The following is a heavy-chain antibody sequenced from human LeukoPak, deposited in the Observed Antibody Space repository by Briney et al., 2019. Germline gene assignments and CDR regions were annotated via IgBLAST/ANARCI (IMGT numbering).Heavy chain of an antibody. Sequence: GGSLRLSCAASGFTVSSNYMSWVRQAPGKGLEWVSVIYSGGSTYYADSVKGRFTISRHNSKNTLYLQMNSLRAEDTAVYYCARGTNYYDSSGYYSFDPWGQGTLVTVSS. V-gene: IGHV3-53*04. CDR3: ARGTNYYDSSGYYSFDP. CDR1: GFTVSSNY. D-gene: IGHD3-22*01. CDR2: IYSGGST. J-gene: IGHJ5*02.